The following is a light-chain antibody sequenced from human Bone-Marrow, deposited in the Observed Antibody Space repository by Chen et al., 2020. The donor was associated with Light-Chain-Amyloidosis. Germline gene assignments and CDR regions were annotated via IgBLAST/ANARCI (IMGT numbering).Light chain of an antibody. J-gene: IGLJ2*01. Sequence: SYELTQPPSLSVSPGQTARITCSGDDLPTKYAYWYQQKPGQAPVLGIHRDTERPSGISERLSGSSSGTTATLTISGVQAEDEADYHCQSADSSGTYEVIFGGGTKLTVL. CDR3: QSADSSGTYEVI. CDR1: DLPTKY. V-gene: IGLV3-25*03. CDR2: RDT.